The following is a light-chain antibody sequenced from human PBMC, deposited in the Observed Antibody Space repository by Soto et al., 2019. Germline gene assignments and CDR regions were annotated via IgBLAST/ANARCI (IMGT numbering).Light chain of an antibody. V-gene: IGKV3-15*01. CDR3: QQYNRWPPIT. CDR1: ETVRSD. Sequence: EIVLTQSPDTLSLSPGQRATLSCRASETVRSDLAWYQQKPGQAPRLLIYDASTRATGIPARFSGSGSGTEFTLTISSLQSEDFAVYYCQQYNRWPPITFGQGTRLEIK. CDR2: DAS. J-gene: IGKJ5*01.